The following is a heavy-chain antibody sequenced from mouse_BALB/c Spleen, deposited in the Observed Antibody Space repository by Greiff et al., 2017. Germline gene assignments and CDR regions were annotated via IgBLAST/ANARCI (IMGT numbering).Heavy chain of an antibody. J-gene: IGHJ4*01. D-gene: IGHD1-1*01. Sequence: VQLQQPGAELVKPGASVKLSCKASGYTFTSYWMHWVKQRPGQGLEWIGEINPSNGRTNYNEKFKSKATLTVDKSSSTAYMQLSSLTSEDSAVYYCARVRHYYYGSSYDYYAMDYWGQGTSVTVSS. CDR3: ARVRHYYYGSSYDYYAMDY. CDR2: INPSNGRT. CDR1: GYTFTSYW. V-gene: IGHV1S81*02.